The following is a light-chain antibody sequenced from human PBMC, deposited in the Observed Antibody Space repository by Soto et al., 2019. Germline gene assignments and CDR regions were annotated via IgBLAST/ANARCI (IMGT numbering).Light chain of an antibody. V-gene: IGKV3-15*01. J-gene: IGKJ5*01. CDR2: DVS. Sequence: TQSPGTLSLSPGERATLSCRASQSVSSYLAWHQQKPGQAPRLLIYDVSTRATGVPARFSGAGSETDFTLTISGLQSDDSAVYFCQQYNNWPFSFGQGTRLEIK. CDR3: QQYNNWPFS. CDR1: QSVSSY.